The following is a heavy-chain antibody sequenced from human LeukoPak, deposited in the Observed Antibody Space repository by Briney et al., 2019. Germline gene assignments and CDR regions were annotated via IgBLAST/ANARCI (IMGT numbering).Heavy chain of an antibody. J-gene: IGHJ6*02. CDR1: GFTFSNYA. V-gene: IGHV3-30-3*01. CDR3: AKVSKRSAYYYYGMDV. CDR2: ISYDASNE. Sequence: GGSLRLSCAVSGFTFSNYAFHWVRQAPGKGLEWVAIISYDASNEYYADSVKGRFTISRDNSKNILYLQMNSLRAEDTGVYYCAKVSKRSAYYYYGMDVWGQGTTVTVSS. D-gene: IGHD3-3*01.